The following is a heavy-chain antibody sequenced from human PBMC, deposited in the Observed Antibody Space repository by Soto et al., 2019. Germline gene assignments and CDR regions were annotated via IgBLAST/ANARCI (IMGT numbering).Heavy chain of an antibody. V-gene: IGHV3-30*14. CDR3: ARDYGSGSTNRMDV. J-gene: IGHJ6*02. Sequence: GGSLRLSCAASGFTFSSYAMHWVRQAPGKGLEWVAVISYDGSNKYYADSVKGRITISRHNSKNTLYLQMNSLRAEDTAVYYCARDYGSGSTNRMDVWGQGTTVTVSS. CDR1: GFTFSSYA. D-gene: IGHD3-10*01. CDR2: ISYDGSNK.